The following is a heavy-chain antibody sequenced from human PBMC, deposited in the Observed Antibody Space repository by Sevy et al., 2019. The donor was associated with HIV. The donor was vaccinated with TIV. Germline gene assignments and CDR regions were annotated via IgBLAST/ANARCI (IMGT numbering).Heavy chain of an antibody. CDR2: ISGNGGIT. J-gene: IGHJ4*02. CDR3: VKEGFYRFFEK. V-gene: IGHV3-23*01. D-gene: IGHD3-16*02. CDR1: GINFNEQV. Sequence: QLGGSLRLSCAVSGINFNEQVMSWVRQAPGKGLEGVAAISGNGGITREADSVKGRFSISRDNGKNTLFLQMQSLTAEDSARYFCVKEGFYRFFEKWGQGTVVTVSS.